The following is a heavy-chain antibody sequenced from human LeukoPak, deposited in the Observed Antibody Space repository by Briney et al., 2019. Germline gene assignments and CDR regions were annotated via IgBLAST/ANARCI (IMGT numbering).Heavy chain of an antibody. V-gene: IGHV3-23*01. J-gene: IGHJ4*02. CDR2: ISGSDGSS. D-gene: IGHD3-16*02. CDR1: GFTFNSFA. CDR3: AKSLGVGGYTRYKGFDQ. Sequence: PGGSLRLSCAASGFTFNSFAMNWVRQAPGKGLEWVSSISGSDGSSHYADFVKGRFTISRDNSKNTLHLQMNSLRAEDTAVYYCAKSLGVGGYTRYKGFDQWGQGTLATVSS.